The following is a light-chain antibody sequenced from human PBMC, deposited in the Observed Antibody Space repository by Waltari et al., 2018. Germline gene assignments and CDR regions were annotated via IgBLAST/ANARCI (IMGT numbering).Light chain of an antibody. CDR1: QRVSSW. CDR3: QQYRGLWT. J-gene: IGKJ1*01. Sequence: DIQMTQSPSTLSASVGDRVTIPCRASQRVSSWLAWYRQKPGEAPKLLIYDASSLESGVPSRFSGSGSGTEFTLTISSLQSDDFATYYCQQYRGLWTFGQGTRVEVK. V-gene: IGKV1-5*01. CDR2: DAS.